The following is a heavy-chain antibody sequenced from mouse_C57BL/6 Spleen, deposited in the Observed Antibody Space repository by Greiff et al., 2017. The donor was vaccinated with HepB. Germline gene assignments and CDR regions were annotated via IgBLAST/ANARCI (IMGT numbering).Heavy chain of an antibody. CDR1: GYAFSSYW. J-gene: IGHJ2*01. CDR3: ARSGDGYLDY. D-gene: IGHD2-3*01. Sequence: QVQLKESGAELVKPGASVKISCKASGYAFSSYWMNWVKQRPGKGLEWIGQIYPGDGDTNYNGKFKGKATLTADKSSSTAYMQLSSLTSEDSAVYFCARSGDGYLDYWGQGTTLTVSS. V-gene: IGHV1-80*01. CDR2: IYPGDGDT.